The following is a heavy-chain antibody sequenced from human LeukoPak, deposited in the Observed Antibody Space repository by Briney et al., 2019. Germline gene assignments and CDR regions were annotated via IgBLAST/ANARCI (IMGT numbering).Heavy chain of an antibody. CDR1: GFTFSSYS. Sequence: GGSLRLSCAASGFTFSSYSMNWVRQAPGKGLEWVSYIRSSSSTIYYADSVKGRFTISRDNAKNSLYLQMNSLRAEDTAVYYCARPSAGGGDFWSGYSDAFDIWGQGTMVTVSS. J-gene: IGHJ3*02. D-gene: IGHD3-3*01. V-gene: IGHV3-48*01. CDR3: ARPSAGGGDFWSGYSDAFDI. CDR2: IRSSSSTI.